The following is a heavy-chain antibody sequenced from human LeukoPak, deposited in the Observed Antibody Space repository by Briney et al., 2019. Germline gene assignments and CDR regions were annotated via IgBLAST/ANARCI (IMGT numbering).Heavy chain of an antibody. J-gene: IGHJ4*02. CDR1: GFTFGSYG. CDR3: AAVGATSGFDY. CDR2: IWYDGSNK. D-gene: IGHD1-26*01. V-gene: IGHV3-33*01. Sequence: GGSLRLSCAASGFTFGSYGMHWVRQAPGKGLEWVAVIWYDGSNKYYADSVKGRFTISRDNSKNTLYLQMNSLRAEDTAVYYCAAVGATSGFDYWGQGTLVTVSS.